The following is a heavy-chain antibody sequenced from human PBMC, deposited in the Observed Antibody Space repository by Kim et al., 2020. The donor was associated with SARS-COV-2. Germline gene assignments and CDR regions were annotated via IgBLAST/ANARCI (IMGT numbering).Heavy chain of an antibody. J-gene: IGHJ6*04. V-gene: IGHV3-23*01. CDR2: ISGSGGST. CDR1: GFTFSSYA. D-gene: IGHD6-6*01. Sequence: GGSLRLSCAASGFTFSSYAMSWVRQAPGKGLEWVSAISGSGGSTYYADSVKGRFTISRDNSKNTLYLQMNSLRAEDTAVYYCAKGSSSAAGYYYYGMDVWGEGTTVTVSS. CDR3: AKGSSSAAGYYYYGMDV.